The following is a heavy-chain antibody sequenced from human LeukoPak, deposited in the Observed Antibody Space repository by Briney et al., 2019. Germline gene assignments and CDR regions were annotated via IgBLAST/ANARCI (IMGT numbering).Heavy chain of an antibody. V-gene: IGHV3-7*01. J-gene: IGHJ3*02. CDR3: ARTGYYDSSGYFGFDAFDI. D-gene: IGHD3-22*01. Sequence: GGSLRLSCAASGFSFSSYWMSWVRQAPGKGLEWVANIKQDGSEKYYVDSVKGRFTISRDNAKNSLYLQMNSLRAEDTAVYYCARTGYYDSSGYFGFDAFDIWGQGTMVSVSS. CDR2: IKQDGSEK. CDR1: GFSFSSYW.